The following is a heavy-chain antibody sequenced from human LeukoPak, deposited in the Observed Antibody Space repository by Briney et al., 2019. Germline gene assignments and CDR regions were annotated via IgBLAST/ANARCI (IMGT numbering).Heavy chain of an antibody. D-gene: IGHD3-22*01. CDR2: ISGSGGST. J-gene: IGHJ4*02. Sequence: PGGSLRLSCAASAFTFSTYAMSWVRQAPGKGLEWVSAISGSGGSTYYADSVKGRFTISRDNSKNTLYLQMNSLRAEDTAVYYCAKVDYDSSGYNEDYWGQGTLVTVSS. CDR1: AFTFSTYA. V-gene: IGHV3-23*01. CDR3: AKVDYDSSGYNEDY.